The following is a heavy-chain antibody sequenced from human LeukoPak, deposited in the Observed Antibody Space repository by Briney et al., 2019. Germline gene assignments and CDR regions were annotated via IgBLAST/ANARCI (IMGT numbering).Heavy chain of an antibody. D-gene: IGHD6-19*01. Sequence: ASVKVSCKASGYTFTSYGISWVRQAPGQGLEWMGWISAYNGNTNYAQKLQGRVTMTTDTSTSTACMELRSLRSDDTAVYYCARDPGLGAGPLTYYGMDVWGQGTTVTVSS. J-gene: IGHJ6*02. CDR2: ISAYNGNT. CDR3: ARDPGLGAGPLTYYGMDV. CDR1: GYTFTSYG. V-gene: IGHV1-18*01.